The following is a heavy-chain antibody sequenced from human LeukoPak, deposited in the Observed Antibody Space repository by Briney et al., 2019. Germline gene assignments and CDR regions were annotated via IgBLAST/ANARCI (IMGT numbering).Heavy chain of an antibody. D-gene: IGHD6-13*01. J-gene: IGHJ4*02. CDR2: INPSGGST. Sequence: ASVKVSCKASGYTFTSYYMHWVRQAPGQGLEWMGIINPSGGSTSYAQKFQGRVTMTRDTSISTAYMELSRLRSDDTAVYYCARPSPRYSSSWSWDYWGQGTLVTVSS. CDR1: GYTFTSYY. CDR3: ARPSPRYSSSWSWDY. V-gene: IGHV1-46*01.